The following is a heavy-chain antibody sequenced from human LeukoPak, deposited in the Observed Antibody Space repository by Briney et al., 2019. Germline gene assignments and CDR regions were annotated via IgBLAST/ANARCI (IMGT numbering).Heavy chain of an antibody. CDR1: GFTFDDYA. J-gene: IGHJ6*03. Sequence: GGSLRLSCAASGFTFDDYAMHWVRQAPGKGLEWVSLISWDGGSTYYADSVKGRFTISRDNCKNSLYLQMNSLRAEDTALYYCAKDSIAAAGYYYYYYMDVWGKGTTVTVSS. CDR3: AKDSIAAAGYYYYYYMDV. CDR2: ISWDGGST. D-gene: IGHD6-13*01. V-gene: IGHV3-43D*03.